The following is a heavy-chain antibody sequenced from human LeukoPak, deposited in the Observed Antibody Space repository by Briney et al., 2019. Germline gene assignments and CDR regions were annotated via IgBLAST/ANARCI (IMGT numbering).Heavy chain of an antibody. V-gene: IGHV3-43D*03. CDR1: GFTFDDYA. J-gene: IGHJ6*03. CDR2: ISWDGGST. D-gene: IGHD3-10*01. Sequence: QPGGSLRLSCAASGFTFDDYAMHWVRQAPGKGPEWVSLISWDGGSTYYADSVKGRFTISKDNSKNSLYLQMNSLRAEDSALYYCAKDYGLLNYYYDSYMDVWGKGTTVSVSS. CDR3: AKDYGLLNYYYDSYMDV.